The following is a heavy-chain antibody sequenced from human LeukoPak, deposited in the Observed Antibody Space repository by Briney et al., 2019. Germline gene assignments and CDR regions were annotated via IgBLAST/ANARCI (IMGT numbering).Heavy chain of an antibody. CDR2: IYYSGST. D-gene: IGHD3-10*01. CDR1: GGSISSYF. CDR3: ARPMEQYGSGSDFTQYWFEP. J-gene: IGHJ5*02. V-gene: IGHV4-59*08. Sequence: SETLSLTCTVSGGSISSYFWSWIRQPPGKGLEWIGYIYYSGSTNYNPSLKSRVTISVDTSKNQFSLKLSSVTAADTAVYYCARPMEQYGSGSDFTQYWFEPRGQGTLVT.